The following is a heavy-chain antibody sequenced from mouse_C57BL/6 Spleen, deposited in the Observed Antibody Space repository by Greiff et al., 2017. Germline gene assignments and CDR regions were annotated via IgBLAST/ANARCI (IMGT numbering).Heavy chain of an antibody. Sequence: VKLQQSGADLVKPGASVKLSCKASGYTFTEYTIHWVKQRSGQGLEWIGWFYPGSGSRKYNEKFKDKVTLTADKYSSTVYMELSRLSCEDSAVCFCARHVPQDYEFCAMGYWSRVTSVTVSS. CDR2: FYPGSGSR. CDR3: ARHVPQDYEFCAMGY. CDR1: GYTFTEYT. D-gene: IGHD2-4*01. J-gene: IGHJ4*01. V-gene: IGHV1-62-2*01.